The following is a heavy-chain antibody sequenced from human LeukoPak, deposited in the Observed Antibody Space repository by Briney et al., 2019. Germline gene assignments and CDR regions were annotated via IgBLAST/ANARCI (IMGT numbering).Heavy chain of an antibody. V-gene: IGHV3-7*01. CDR1: GFTFSSYA. Sequence: GGSLRLSCAASGFTFSSYAMSWVRQAPGKGLEWVANIKEDGSEKYYVDPVKGRFTISRDNAKNSLDLQMNSLRAEDTAVYYCAREIPGGAVTLDYWGQGTLVTVSS. CDR3: AREIPGGAVTLDY. CDR2: IKEDGSEK. D-gene: IGHD1-26*01. J-gene: IGHJ4*02.